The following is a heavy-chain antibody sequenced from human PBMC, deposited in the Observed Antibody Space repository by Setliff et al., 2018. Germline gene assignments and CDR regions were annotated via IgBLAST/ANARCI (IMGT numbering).Heavy chain of an antibody. V-gene: IGHV4-34*01. CDR2: FDHSGTT. J-gene: IGHJ2*01. CDR3: ARAQVVFAISAPVWYFEV. Sequence: SETLSLTCAVYGDSFSDYYWSWIRQPPGKGLEWIAEFDHSGTTKYNPSLVGRVTISVDTSKNQFSLRLTSVTAADTAVYYCARAQVVFAISAPVWYFEVWGRGTQVTVSS. D-gene: IGHD2-21*01. CDR1: GDSFSDYY.